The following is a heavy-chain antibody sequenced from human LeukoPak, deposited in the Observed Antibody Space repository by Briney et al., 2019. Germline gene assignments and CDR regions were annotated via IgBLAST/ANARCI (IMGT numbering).Heavy chain of an antibody. Sequence: GRSLRLSCAASGFTLSSYAMHWGRQAPGNVLDWVSAISGSGGSTYYADSVKGRFTISRDNSKNTLYLQMNSLRGEDTAVYYCAKDRDTYRVFDYWGQGTLVTVSS. D-gene: IGHD1-26*01. CDR3: AKDRDTYRVFDY. CDR1: GFTLSSYA. CDR2: ISGSGGST. J-gene: IGHJ4*02. V-gene: IGHV3-23*01.